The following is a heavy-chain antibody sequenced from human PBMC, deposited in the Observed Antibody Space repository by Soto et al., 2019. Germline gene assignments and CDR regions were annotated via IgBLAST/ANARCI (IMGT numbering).Heavy chain of an antibody. J-gene: IGHJ5*02. D-gene: IGHD2-21*02. CDR1: GGSISSSSYF. Sequence: QLQLQESGPGLVKPSETLSLTCTVSGGSISSSSYFWGWIRQPPGKGLEWIGSIYYSGSTYYNPSLKSRVTVSVDTSKNQFSLKLSSVTAADTGVYYCARHPSDFWFDPWGQGTLVTVSS. CDR3: ARHPSDFWFDP. V-gene: IGHV4-39*01. CDR2: IYYSGST.